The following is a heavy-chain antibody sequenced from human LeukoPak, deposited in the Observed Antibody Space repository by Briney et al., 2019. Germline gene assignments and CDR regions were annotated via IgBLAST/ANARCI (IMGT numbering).Heavy chain of an antibody. CDR3: ARLCSTGPFDY. Sequence: SETLSLTCAVYGGSFSGYYWSWIRQPPGKGLEWIGEINHSGSTNYNPSLKSRVTISVDTSKNQFSLKLSSVTAADTAVYYCARLCSTGPFDYWGQGTLVTVSS. J-gene: IGHJ4*02. D-gene: IGHD6-25*01. V-gene: IGHV4-34*01. CDR1: GGSFSGYY. CDR2: INHSGST.